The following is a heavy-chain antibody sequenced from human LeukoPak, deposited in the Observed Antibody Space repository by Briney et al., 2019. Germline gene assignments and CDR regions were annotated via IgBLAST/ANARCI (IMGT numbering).Heavy chain of an antibody. Sequence: PGGSLRLSCAASGFTFSSYAMHWVRQAPGKGLEWVAVISYDGSNKYYADSVKGRFTISRDNSKNTLYLQMNSLRAEDTAVYYCARDRLVVPAASRHSHFDPWGQGTLVTVSS. CDR3: ARDRLVVPAASRHSHFDP. J-gene: IGHJ5*02. CDR1: GFTFSSYA. V-gene: IGHV3-30*04. CDR2: ISYDGSNK. D-gene: IGHD2-2*01.